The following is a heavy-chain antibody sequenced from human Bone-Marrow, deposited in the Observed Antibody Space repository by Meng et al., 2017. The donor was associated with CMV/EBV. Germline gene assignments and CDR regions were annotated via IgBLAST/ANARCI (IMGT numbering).Heavy chain of an antibody. V-gene: IGHV4-4*02. J-gene: IGHJ4*02. CDR3: AKGMGTYYYDSSGPFLFDY. Sequence: IRRSTWWSWVRQPPGKGLEWIGEIYHSGSTNYNPSLQSRVTISVDKSKNQFSLKLSSVTAADTAVYYCAKGMGTYYYDSSGPFLFDYWGQGTLVTVSS. CDR2: IYHSGST. CDR1: IRRSTW. D-gene: IGHD3-22*01.